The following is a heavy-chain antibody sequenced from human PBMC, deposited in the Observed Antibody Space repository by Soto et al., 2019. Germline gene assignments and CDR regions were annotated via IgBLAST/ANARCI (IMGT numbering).Heavy chain of an antibody. J-gene: IGHJ6*02. V-gene: IGHV3-21*01. CDR3: ARSSTSGDV. D-gene: IGHD2-2*01. CDR2: INTNGGSR. CDR1: GFTFSSYV. Sequence: PGGSLRLSCAASGFTFSSYVTNWVRQAPGKGLEWVSSINTNGGSRYYADSVRGRFTISRDNAKNSLYLQMDSLRDDDTARYYCARSSTSGDVWGQGTTVTVSS.